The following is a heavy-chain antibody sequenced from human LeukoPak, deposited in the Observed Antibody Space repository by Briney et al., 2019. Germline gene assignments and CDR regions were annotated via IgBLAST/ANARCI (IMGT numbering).Heavy chain of an antibody. CDR1: GFTFSSYS. D-gene: IGHD2-2*01. V-gene: IGHV3-21*01. CDR3: ARDRVGPAAPGDY. Sequence: GGSLRLSCAASGFTFSSYSMNWVRQAPGKGLEWVSSISSSSSYIYYADSVKGRFTISRDNAKNSPYLQMNSLRAEDTAVYYCARDRVGPAAPGDYWGQGTLVTVSS. J-gene: IGHJ4*02. CDR2: ISSSSSYI.